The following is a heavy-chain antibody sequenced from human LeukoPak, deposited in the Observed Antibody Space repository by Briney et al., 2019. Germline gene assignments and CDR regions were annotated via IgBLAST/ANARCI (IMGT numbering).Heavy chain of an antibody. J-gene: IGHJ6*02. V-gene: IGHV6-1*01. CDR3: ARWRSSSSHYYYYGMDV. Sequence: QTLSLTCAISGDSVSSNSAAWNWIRQSPSRGLEWLGRTYYRSKWYNDYAVSVKSRITINPDTSKNQFSLQLNSVTPEDTAVYYCARWRSSSSHYYYYGMDVWGQGTTVTVSS. CDR1: GDSVSSNSAA. D-gene: IGHD6-6*01. CDR2: TYYRSKWYN.